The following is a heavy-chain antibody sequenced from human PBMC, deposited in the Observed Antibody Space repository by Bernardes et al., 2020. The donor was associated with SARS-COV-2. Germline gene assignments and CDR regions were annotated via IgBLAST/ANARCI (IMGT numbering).Heavy chain of an antibody. V-gene: IGHV1-2*02. D-gene: IGHD3-3*01. CDR3: ARVVALECGYLEY. CDR2: IIANSGGT. Sequence: ASVKVSCKASGYTFSGYSMHWVRQAPGQGLEWMGWIIANSGGTNYAQKFQGRVTMTRDTSINTVYMELSSLRSDDTAMYYCARVVALECGYLEYWGQGTLVTVSS. CDR1: GYTFSGYS. J-gene: IGHJ4*02.